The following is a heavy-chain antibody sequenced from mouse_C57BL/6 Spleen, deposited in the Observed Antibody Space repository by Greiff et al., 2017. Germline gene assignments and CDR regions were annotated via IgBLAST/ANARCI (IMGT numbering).Heavy chain of an antibody. CDR2: INPNNGGT. V-gene: IGHV1-22*01. Sequence: EVQLQQSGPELVKPGASVKMSCKASGYTFTDYNMHWVKQSHGPGLEWIGYINPNNGGTSYNKKFKGKATLTVNKSSSTAYMELRSLTSEDSAVYYCARPPYYGSSYWYFDVWGTGTTVTVSS. CDR3: ARPPYYGSSYWYFDV. CDR1: GYTFTDYN. D-gene: IGHD1-1*01. J-gene: IGHJ1*03.